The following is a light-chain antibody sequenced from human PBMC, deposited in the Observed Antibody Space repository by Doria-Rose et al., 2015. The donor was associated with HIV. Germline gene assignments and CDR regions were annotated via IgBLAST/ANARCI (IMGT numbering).Light chain of an antibody. J-gene: IGKJ1*01. CDR1: QSFSSTY. V-gene: IGKV3-20*01. CDR3: HQYGTSWT. CDR2: DGS. Sequence: TQSPGTLSLSPGERATLSCRASQSFSSTYLAWYLQKPGQAPSLLIYDGSTRATGIPDRFNASGSGTDFTLTINRLEPEDFALYYCHQYGTSWTFGQGTKVEI.